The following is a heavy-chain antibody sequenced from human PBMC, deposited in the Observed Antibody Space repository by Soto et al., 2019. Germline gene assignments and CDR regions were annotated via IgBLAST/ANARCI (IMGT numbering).Heavy chain of an antibody. CDR2: IYYSGST. CDR1: GGSISSGGYY. D-gene: IGHD2-15*01. CDR3: ARDREYCSGGSCCRKNHYYYYYYGMDV. Sequence: SETLSLTCTVSGGSISSGGYYWSWIRQHPGKGLEWIGYIYYSGSTYYNPSLKSRVTISVDTSKNQFSLKLSSVTAAAPAQYYCARDREYCSGGSCCRKNHYYYYYYGMDVWGQGTTVTVSS. V-gene: IGHV4-31*03. J-gene: IGHJ6*02.